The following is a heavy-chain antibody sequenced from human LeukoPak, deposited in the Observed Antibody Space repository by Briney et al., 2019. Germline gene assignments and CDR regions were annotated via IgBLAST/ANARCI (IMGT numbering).Heavy chain of an antibody. V-gene: IGHV3-7*01. CDR3: ARDISPYSSSWYRRFDY. Sequence: GGSLRLSCAASGFTFSGYWMNWARQAPGKGLEWVASINHNGNVNYYVDSVKGRFTISRDNAKNSLYLQMNSLRAEDTAVYYCARDISPYSSSWYRRFDYWGQGTLVTVSS. D-gene: IGHD6-13*01. CDR1: GFTFSGYW. J-gene: IGHJ4*02. CDR2: INHNGNVN.